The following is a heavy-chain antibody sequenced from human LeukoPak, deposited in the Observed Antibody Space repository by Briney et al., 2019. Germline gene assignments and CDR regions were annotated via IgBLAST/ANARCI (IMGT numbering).Heavy chain of an antibody. CDR3: ARESEGGGYGYFEY. J-gene: IGHJ4*02. CDR2: ISAYNGNT. CDR1: GYTFTSYG. V-gene: IGHV1-18*01. D-gene: IGHD5-12*01. Sequence: ASVKVSCKASGYTFTSYGINWVRQAPGQGLEWMGWISAYNGNTKYAQKLQGRVTMTTDTSTSTAFMELRSLRSDDTAVYYCARESEGGGYGYFEYWGQGTLVTVSS.